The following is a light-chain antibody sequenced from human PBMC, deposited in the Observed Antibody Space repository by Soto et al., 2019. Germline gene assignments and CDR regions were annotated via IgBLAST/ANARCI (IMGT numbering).Light chain of an antibody. CDR1: QSILSSSNNKNY. Sequence: DIVMTQSPDSLTVSLGERATINCKPSQSILSSSNNKNYLVWYQQKPGQPPKVLINWASTRESGVPDRFSGSGSGADFTLTISSLQAEDVAVYYCQHYGNTPPSVTFGPGTKVDIK. J-gene: IGKJ3*01. V-gene: IGKV4-1*01. CDR2: WAS. CDR3: QHYGNTPPSVT.